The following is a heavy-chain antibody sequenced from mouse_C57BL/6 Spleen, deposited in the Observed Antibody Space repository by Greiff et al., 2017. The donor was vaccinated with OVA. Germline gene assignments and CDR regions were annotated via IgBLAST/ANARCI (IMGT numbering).Heavy chain of an antibody. Sequence: EVKLMESGGGLVKPGGSLKLSCAASGFTFSSYAMSWVRQTPEKRLEWVATISDGGSYTYYPDNVKGRFTISRANSTNNLYLQMCHLKSEDTAMYYCARGEGGYDGCYGYAMDYWGQGTSVTVSS. CDR2: ISDGGSYT. V-gene: IGHV5-4*03. CDR1: GFTFSSYA. J-gene: IGHJ4*01. D-gene: IGHD2-3*01. CDR3: ARGEGGYDGCYGYAMDY.